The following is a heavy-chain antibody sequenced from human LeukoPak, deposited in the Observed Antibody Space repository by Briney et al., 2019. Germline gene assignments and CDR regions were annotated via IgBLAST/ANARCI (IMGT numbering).Heavy chain of an antibody. D-gene: IGHD2-15*01. V-gene: IGHV1-18*01. CDR1: GYTFTTYG. J-gene: IGHJ4*02. CDR3: ARDGYCSGGSCYRPY. CDR2: IGAYNGNT. Sequence: ASVKVSCKATGYTFTTYGITWVRQAPGQGLEWMGWIGAYNGNTNYAQKLQGRVTMTTDTSTSTAYMELRSLRSDDTAVYYCARDGYCSGGSCYRPYWGQGTLVTVSS.